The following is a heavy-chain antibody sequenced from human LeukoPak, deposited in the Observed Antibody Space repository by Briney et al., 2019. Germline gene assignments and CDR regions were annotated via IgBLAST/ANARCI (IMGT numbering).Heavy chain of an antibody. CDR1: GYTFTSYD. Sequence: GASVKVSCKASGYTFTSYDINWVRQATGQGLEWMGWMNPNSGNTGYAQKFQGRVTITRNTSISTAYMELSSLRSDDTAVYYCARFFKLYYYDSSGYTGGIEAPNYFDYWGQGTLVTVSS. J-gene: IGHJ4*02. CDR2: MNPNSGNT. CDR3: ARFFKLYYYDSSGYTGGIEAPNYFDY. D-gene: IGHD3-22*01. V-gene: IGHV1-8*03.